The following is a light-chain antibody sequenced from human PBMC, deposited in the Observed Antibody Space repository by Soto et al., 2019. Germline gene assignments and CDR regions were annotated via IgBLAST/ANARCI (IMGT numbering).Light chain of an antibody. CDR2: GAS. Sequence: EIVMTQSPATLSVSPGERATLSCRASQSVSSKLAWYRPKPGQAPRRLIYGASTRATGIHARFSGSGSETEFTLTISSLQSEDFVVYYWQEYKYSKKFGQGTKVEIK. J-gene: IGKJ1*01. CDR1: QSVSSK. V-gene: IGKV3-15*01. CDR3: QEYKYSKK.